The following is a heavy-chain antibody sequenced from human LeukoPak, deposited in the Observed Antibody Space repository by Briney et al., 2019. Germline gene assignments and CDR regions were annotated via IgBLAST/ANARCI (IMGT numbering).Heavy chain of an antibody. CDR3: AREDVITFGGVIVDY. Sequence: ASVKASCKASGYSFTSYGISWVRQAPGQGLQYMGWFRTFTGDTNYAQNFQDRVVFTTDPSTNTAYMELRSLRSDDTAVYYCAREDVITFGGVIVDYWGQGTLVTVSS. CDR2: FRTFTGDT. V-gene: IGHV1-18*01. J-gene: IGHJ4*02. CDR1: GYSFTSYG. D-gene: IGHD3-16*02.